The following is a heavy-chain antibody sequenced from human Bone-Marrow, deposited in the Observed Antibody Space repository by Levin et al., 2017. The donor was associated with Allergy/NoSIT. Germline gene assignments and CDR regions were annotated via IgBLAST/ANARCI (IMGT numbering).Heavy chain of an antibody. J-gene: IGHJ4*02. CDR1: GGSFSGYY. Sequence: SETLSLTCAVYGGSFSGYYWSWNRQPPGKGLEWIGEINHSGSTNYNPSLKSRVTISVDTSKNQFSLKLSSVTAADTAVYYCARDATPGVVAATFDYWGQGTLVTVSS. CDR3: ARDATPGVVAATFDY. CDR2: INHSGST. D-gene: IGHD2-15*01. V-gene: IGHV4-34*01.